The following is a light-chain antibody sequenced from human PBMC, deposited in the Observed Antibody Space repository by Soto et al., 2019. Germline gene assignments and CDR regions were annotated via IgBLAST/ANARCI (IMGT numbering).Light chain of an antibody. Sequence: AIQMTQSPSSLSASVGDRVTITCRASQDISDDVGWYQQTPGKAPKLLISGASRLQSGVPSRFSGSGSGAAFTLTITSLRPEDSDTYYCLQHHNYPRTFGQGTKVEF. J-gene: IGKJ1*01. CDR2: GAS. CDR1: QDISDD. CDR3: LQHHNYPRT. V-gene: IGKV1-6*01.